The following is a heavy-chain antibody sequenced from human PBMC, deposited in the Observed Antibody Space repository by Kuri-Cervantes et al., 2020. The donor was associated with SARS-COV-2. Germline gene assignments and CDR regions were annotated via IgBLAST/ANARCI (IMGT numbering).Heavy chain of an antibody. CDR2: INHSGST. D-gene: IGHD3-10*01. CDR1: GGSFSGYY. CDR3: ARGGTYYYGSGSYYRYYYYGMDV. V-gene: IGHV4-34*01. Sequence: LSCAVYGGSFSGYYWSWIRQPPGKGLEWIGEINHSGSTNYNPSLKSRVTISVDTSKNQFSLKLSSVTAADTAVYYCARGGTYYYGSGSYYRYYYYGMDVWGQGTTVTVSS. J-gene: IGHJ6*02.